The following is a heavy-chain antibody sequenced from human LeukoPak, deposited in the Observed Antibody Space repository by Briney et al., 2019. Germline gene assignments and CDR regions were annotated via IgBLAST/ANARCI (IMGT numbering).Heavy chain of an antibody. CDR2: NNTNTGNP. Sequence: ASVKVSCKASGYTFTSYAMNWVRQAPGQGLEWMGWNNTNTGNPTYAQGFTGRFVFSLDTSVSTAYLQISSLKAEDTAVYYCARSWDPRWSDYYYGMDVWGQGTTVTVSS. J-gene: IGHJ6*02. CDR3: ARSWDPRWSDYYYGMDV. CDR1: GYTFTSYA. V-gene: IGHV7-4-1*02. D-gene: IGHD3-3*01.